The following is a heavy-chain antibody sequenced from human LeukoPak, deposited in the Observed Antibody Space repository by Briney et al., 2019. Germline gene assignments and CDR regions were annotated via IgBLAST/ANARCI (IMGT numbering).Heavy chain of an antibody. CDR1: GFTFSSYG. CDR2: IWYDGSNK. D-gene: IGHD6-19*01. CDR3: ARDTDASSGSDY. V-gene: IGHV3-33*01. J-gene: IGHJ4*02. Sequence: GGSLRLSCAASGFTFSSYGMHWVRQAPGKGLEWVAVIWYDGSNKYYADSVKGRFTISRDNSKNTLHLQMNSLRAEDTAVYYCARDTDASSGSDYWGQGTLVTVSS.